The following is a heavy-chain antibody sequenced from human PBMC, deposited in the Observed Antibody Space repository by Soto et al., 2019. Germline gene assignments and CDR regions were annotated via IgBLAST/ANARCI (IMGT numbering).Heavy chain of an antibody. J-gene: IGHJ4*02. CDR2: ISGSGGST. CDR3: AKEVSLGSTVDLGY. V-gene: IGHV3-23*01. D-gene: IGHD7-27*01. CDR1: GFTFSIFA. Sequence: QPGGSLRLSCAASGFTFSIFAMSWVRQSPGKGLEWVSTISGSGGSTYYADAVKGRFTISRDNSMGTLYLQMKSLRVEDTAIYYCAKEVSLGSTVDLGYWGQGALVTVS.